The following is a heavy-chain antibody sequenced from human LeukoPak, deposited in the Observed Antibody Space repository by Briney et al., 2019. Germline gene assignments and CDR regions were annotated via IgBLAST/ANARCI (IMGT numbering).Heavy chain of an antibody. Sequence: SETLSLTCTVSGDSISSDNYYWNWIRQPPGKGLEWIGEIYHSGSTNYNPSLKSRVTISVDKSKNQFSLKLSSVTAADTAVYYWASQEFCGGGSCPLDSGGRGPLAPVPS. CDR3: ASQEFCGGGSCPLDS. CDR2: IYHSGST. CDR1: GDSISSDNYY. J-gene: IGHJ2*01. D-gene: IGHD2-15*01. V-gene: IGHV4-39*07.